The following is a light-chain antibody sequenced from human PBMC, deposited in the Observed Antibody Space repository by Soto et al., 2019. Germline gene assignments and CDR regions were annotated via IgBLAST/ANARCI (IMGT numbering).Light chain of an antibody. V-gene: IGKV3-15*01. Sequence: EIVMTQSPATLSVSPGERATLSCRASQSVSSNLAWYQQKPGQAPGLLISGASTRATGIPARFSGSGSGTEFTLTISSLQSEAFAVYYCQQYNNWPPYTFGQGTKLEIK. CDR1: QSVSSN. J-gene: IGKJ2*01. CDR3: QQYNNWPPYT. CDR2: GAS.